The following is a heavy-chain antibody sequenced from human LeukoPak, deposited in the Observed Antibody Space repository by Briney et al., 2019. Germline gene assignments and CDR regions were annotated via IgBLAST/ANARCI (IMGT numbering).Heavy chain of an antibody. V-gene: IGHV4-34*01. D-gene: IGHD6-19*01. CDR1: GGPFSGYY. J-gene: IGHJ4*02. Sequence: SETLSLTCAVYGGPFSGYYWSWIRQPPGKGLEWIGEINHSGSTNYNPSLKSRVTISVDTSKNQFSLKLSSATAADTAVYYCAGGYVPAASIAVAGTGFDYWGQGTLVTVSS. CDR2: INHSGST. CDR3: AGGYVPAASIAVAGTGFDY.